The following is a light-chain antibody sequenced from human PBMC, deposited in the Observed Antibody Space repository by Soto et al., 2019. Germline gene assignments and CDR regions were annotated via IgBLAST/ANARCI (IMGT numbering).Light chain of an antibody. CDR2: AAS. CDR3: QNYYSALFI. J-gene: IGKJ3*01. Sequence: DIQMTQSPSSLSAFLGDRVTITCRASQGISDYLVWYQQKPGKVPKLLIYAASTLQSGVPPRFSGTGSGTDFTLTVSSMQSEDVATYCCQNYYSALFIFGPGTKVDIK. CDR1: QGISDY. V-gene: IGKV1-27*01.